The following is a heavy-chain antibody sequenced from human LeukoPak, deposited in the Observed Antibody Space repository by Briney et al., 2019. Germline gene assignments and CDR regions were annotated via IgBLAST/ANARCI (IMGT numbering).Heavy chain of an antibody. CDR1: GFTLSSYW. CDR2: IIRDGSSI. J-gene: IGHJ2*01. D-gene: IGHD3-16*01. V-gene: IGHV3-74*01. CDR3: ARDTITSSRFFDV. Sequence: GGSLRPSCAASGFTLSSYWMHWVRQAPGKGLVWVSRIIRDGSSINYADSVKGRFTISRDDAKNTLYLQMNSLRAEDTAVYYCARDTITSSRFFDVWGRGTLVTVSS.